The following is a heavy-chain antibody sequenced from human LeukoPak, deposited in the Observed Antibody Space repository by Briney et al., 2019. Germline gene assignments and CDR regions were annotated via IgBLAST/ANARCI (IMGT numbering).Heavy chain of an antibody. CDR1: GFTFDDYA. D-gene: IGHD3-9*01. V-gene: IGHV3-9*01. Sequence: SLRPSCAASGFTFDDYAMHWVRQAPGKGLEWVSGISWNSGSIGYADSVKGRFTISRDNAKNSLYLQMNSLRAEDTALYYCAKEVRELRYFDWLSIDAFDIWGQGTMVTVSS. J-gene: IGHJ3*02. CDR3: AKEVRELRYFDWLSIDAFDI. CDR2: ISWNSGSI.